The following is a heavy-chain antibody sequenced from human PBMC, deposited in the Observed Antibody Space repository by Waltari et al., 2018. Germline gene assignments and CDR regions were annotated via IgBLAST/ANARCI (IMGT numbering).Heavy chain of an antibody. J-gene: IGHJ4*02. CDR2: INPNSGGT. V-gene: IGHV1-2*04. Sequence: QVQLVQSGAEVKKPGASVKVSCKASGYTFTGYYMHWVRQAPGQGLEWMGWINPNSGGTNYAQKFQGWVTMTRDTSISTAYMELSRLRSDDTAVYYCARASYYYDSSGYYYHLDYWGQGTLVTVSS. CDR3: ARASYYYDSSGYYYHLDY. D-gene: IGHD3-22*01. CDR1: GYTFTGYY.